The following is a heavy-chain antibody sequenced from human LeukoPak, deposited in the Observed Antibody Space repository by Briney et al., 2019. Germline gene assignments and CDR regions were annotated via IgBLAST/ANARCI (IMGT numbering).Heavy chain of an antibody. D-gene: IGHD3-10*01. Sequence: GGSLRLSCAASGFTFSSYDMHWVRQATGKGLEWVSAIGTAGDTYYPGSVKGRFTISRENAKNSLYLQMNSLRVGDTAVYYCARGYYYGSGSPLDYWGQGTLVTVSS. CDR2: IGTAGDT. J-gene: IGHJ4*02. V-gene: IGHV3-13*01. CDR1: GFTFSSYD. CDR3: ARGYYYGSGSPLDY.